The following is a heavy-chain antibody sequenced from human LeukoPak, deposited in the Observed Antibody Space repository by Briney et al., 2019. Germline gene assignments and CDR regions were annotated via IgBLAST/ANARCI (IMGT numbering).Heavy chain of an antibody. CDR1: GFTFSSSG. Sequence: GGSLRLSYAASGFTFSSSGMHWVRQALGKGLEWVSFMSYDGTNEHYADSVKGRFTISRDNSKNTLYLQMNSLRAEDTAVYYCARDKYLRGNFDYWGQGTLVSVSS. CDR2: MSYDGTNE. J-gene: IGHJ4*02. V-gene: IGHV3-30*03. CDR3: ARDKYLRGNFDY. D-gene: IGHD2-2*01.